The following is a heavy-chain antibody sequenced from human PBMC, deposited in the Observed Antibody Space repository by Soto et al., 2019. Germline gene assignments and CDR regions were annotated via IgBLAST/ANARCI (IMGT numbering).Heavy chain of an antibody. CDR1: GFTFSSYA. CDR3: ARSLFLAATDSDPFDY. J-gene: IGHJ4*02. V-gene: IGHV3-23*01. D-gene: IGHD1-1*01. Sequence: EAQLLESGGGLVQPGGSLVLSCAASGFTFSSYAMSWVRQAPGKGLEWVSSISGGGNDAFYAVSVKGRFTISRDNSMNKLNLQMISLRADDPAIYYCARSLFLAATDSDPFDYWGQGALVTVSS. CDR2: ISGGGNDA.